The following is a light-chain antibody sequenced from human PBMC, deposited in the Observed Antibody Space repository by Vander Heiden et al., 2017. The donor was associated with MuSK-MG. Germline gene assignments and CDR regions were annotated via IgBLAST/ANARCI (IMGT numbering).Light chain of an antibody. J-gene: IGKJ1*01. CDR1: QSVSSSY. CDR2: GAS. Sequence: EIVLTQSPGTLSLSPGERATLSCRASQSVSSSYLAWYQQKPGQAPRLLIYGASSRATGIPDRFRGSGYGTDFTLTISILEPEDFPVYYCQRDGSSQGWTFGQGTKVEIK. V-gene: IGKV3-20*01. CDR3: QRDGSSQGWT.